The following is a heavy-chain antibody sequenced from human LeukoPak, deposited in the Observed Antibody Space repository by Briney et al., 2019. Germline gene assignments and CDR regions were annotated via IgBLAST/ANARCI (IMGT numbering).Heavy chain of an antibody. D-gene: IGHD3-22*01. CDR1: GFIVSSNY. V-gene: IGHV3-53*01. CDR3: ARSPWGITMIAEA. Sequence: QPGGSLRLSCAASGFIVSSNYMSWVRQAPGKGLEWVSVIYSGGSTYYADSVKGRFTISRDNSKNTLYLQMNSLRAEDTAEYYCARSPWGITMIAEAWGQGTLVTVSS. J-gene: IGHJ5*02. CDR2: IYSGGST.